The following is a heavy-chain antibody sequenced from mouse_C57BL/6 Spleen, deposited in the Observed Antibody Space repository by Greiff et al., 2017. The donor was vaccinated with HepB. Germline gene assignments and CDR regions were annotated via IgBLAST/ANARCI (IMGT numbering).Heavy chain of an antibody. D-gene: IGHD2-1*01. CDR2: IDPANGNT. CDR3: APIYYGNPYYFDY. Sequence: EVQLQESVAELVRPGASVKLSCTASGFNIKNTYMHWVKQRPEQGLEWIGRIDPANGNTKYAPKFQGKATITADTSSNTAYLQLSSLTSEDTAIYYCAPIYYGNPYYFDYWGQGTTLTVSS. CDR1: GFNIKNTY. V-gene: IGHV14-3*01. J-gene: IGHJ2*01.